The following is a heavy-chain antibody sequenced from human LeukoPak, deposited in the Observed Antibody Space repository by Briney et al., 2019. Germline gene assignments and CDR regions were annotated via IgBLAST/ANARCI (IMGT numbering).Heavy chain of an antibody. Sequence: GASVKVSCKGYRYTFSSYDINWVRQAPGQGLEWMGWMNPNTGNTGYAPKFQGRVTMTRDTSISTAYMELRGLRSEDTAVYYCAGGGLLDPYCSSTSCSFDYWGQGTLVTVSS. CDR2: MNPNTGNT. V-gene: IGHV1-8*01. CDR3: AGGGLLDPYCSSTSCSFDY. J-gene: IGHJ4*02. D-gene: IGHD2-2*01. CDR1: RYTFSSYD.